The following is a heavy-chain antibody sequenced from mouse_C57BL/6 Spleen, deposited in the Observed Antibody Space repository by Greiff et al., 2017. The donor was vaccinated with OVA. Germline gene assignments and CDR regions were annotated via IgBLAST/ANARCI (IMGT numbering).Heavy chain of an antibody. Sequence: EVKLVESGAELVKPGASVKLSCTASGFNIKDYYMHWVKQRTEQGLEWIGRIDPEGGETKYAQKFQGQATITADTSSNTAYLQLSSLTSEDTAVDYCARGGDYEGVSFAYWGQGTLVTVSA. D-gene: IGHD2-4*01. CDR3: ARGGDYEGVSFAY. CDR2: IDPEGGET. V-gene: IGHV14-2*01. J-gene: IGHJ3*01. CDR1: GFNIKDYY.